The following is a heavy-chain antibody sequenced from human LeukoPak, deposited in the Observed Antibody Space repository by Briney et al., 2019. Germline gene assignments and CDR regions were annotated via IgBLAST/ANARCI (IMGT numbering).Heavy chain of an antibody. D-gene: IGHD2-2*01. J-gene: IGHJ6*02. CDR2: IYPGDSDT. CDR1: GYSFTSYW. Sequence: GESLKISCKGSGYSFTSYWIGWVRQMPGKGLEWMGIIYPGDSDTRYSPSFQGQVTISADKSIRTAYLQWSSLKASDTAMYYCARHLQPGHYYYYGMDVWGQGTTVTVSS. CDR3: ARHLQPGHYYYYGMDV. V-gene: IGHV5-51*01.